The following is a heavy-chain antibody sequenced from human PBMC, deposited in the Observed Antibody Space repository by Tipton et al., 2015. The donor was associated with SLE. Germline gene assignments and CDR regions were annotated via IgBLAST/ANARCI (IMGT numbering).Heavy chain of an antibody. CDR1: GGSMSSGGYY. Sequence: TLSLTCTVSGGSMSSGGYYWSWIRQHPGKGLEWIGYIYYSGNTFYNPSFKSRVTISLDTSKNQFSLNLRSVTAADTAVYYCARAKVAANDAGIDYWGQGTLVTVSS. D-gene: IGHD2-15*01. V-gene: IGHV4-31*03. J-gene: IGHJ4*02. CDR3: ARAKVAANDAGIDY. CDR2: IYYSGNT.